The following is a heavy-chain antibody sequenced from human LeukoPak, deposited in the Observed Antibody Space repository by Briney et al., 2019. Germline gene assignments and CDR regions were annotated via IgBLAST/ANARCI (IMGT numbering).Heavy chain of an antibody. CDR2: IIPIFGTA. Sequence: SVKVSCKASGGTFSSYAISWVRQAPAQGLEWMGRIIPIFGTANYAQKFQGRVTITTDESTSTAYMELSSLRSEDTAVYYCARSYSVWNKYYFDYWGQGTLVTVSS. D-gene: IGHD1/OR15-1a*01. V-gene: IGHV1-69*05. CDR1: GGTFSSYA. CDR3: ARSYSVWNKYYFDY. J-gene: IGHJ4*02.